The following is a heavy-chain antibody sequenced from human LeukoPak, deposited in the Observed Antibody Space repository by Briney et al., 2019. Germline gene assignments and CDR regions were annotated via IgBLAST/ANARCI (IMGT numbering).Heavy chain of an antibody. Sequence: ASVTVSCKASGYTFTGYYIHWVRQAPGQGLEWMGWINPNSGATNYAQRFQGRVTMTRDTSISTAYMELSSLTPDDTAVYFCARVRERTTSAAAYWGQGTLVTVSS. J-gene: IGHJ4*02. V-gene: IGHV1-2*02. CDR2: INPNSGAT. D-gene: IGHD4-17*01. CDR1: GYTFTGYY. CDR3: ARVRERTTSAAAY.